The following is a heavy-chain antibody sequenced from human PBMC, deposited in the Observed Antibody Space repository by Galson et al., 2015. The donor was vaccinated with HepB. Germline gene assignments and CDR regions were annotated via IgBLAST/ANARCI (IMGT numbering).Heavy chain of an antibody. Sequence: SLRLSCAASGFPFSYYAMTWVRQAPGKGLEWVSAITPSGDNTYSADSLKGRFTISRDNSKNTGFLQMNSRRADDTAIAFCAKVFPEKTDGWYRQALYYFDSWGHGTLVTVSS. CDR2: ITPSGDNT. D-gene: IGHD6-19*01. CDR1: GFPFSYYA. J-gene: IGHJ4*01. V-gene: IGHV3-23*01. CDR3: AKVFPEKTDGWYRQALYYFDS.